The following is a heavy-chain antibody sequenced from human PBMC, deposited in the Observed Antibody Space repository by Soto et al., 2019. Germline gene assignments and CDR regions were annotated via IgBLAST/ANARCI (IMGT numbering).Heavy chain of an antibody. Sequence: GGSLRLSCAASGFTFSSYSMNWVRQAPGKGLEWVPSISSSSSYIYYADSVKGRFTISRDNAKNSLYLQMNSLRAEDTAVYYCARDKGSGYYYYYYGMDVWGQGTTVTVSS. CDR3: ARDKGSGYYYYYYGMDV. CDR1: GFTFSSYS. D-gene: IGHD3-22*01. CDR2: ISSSSSYI. V-gene: IGHV3-21*01. J-gene: IGHJ6*02.